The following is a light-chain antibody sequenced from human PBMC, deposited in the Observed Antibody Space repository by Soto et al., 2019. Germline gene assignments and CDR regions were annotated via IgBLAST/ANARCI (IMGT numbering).Light chain of an antibody. V-gene: IGKV3-20*01. CDR3: QQYGSSPLT. CDR1: QSVSSSY. J-gene: IGKJ4*01. Sequence: EIVLTQSPDTLSLSPGERATLSCRASQSVSSSYFAWYQQKPGQAPRLLIYGATSRATGIPDRFSGSGYGTDFTLTISRLEPEDFAVYYCQQYGSSPLTFGGGTKVEIK. CDR2: GAT.